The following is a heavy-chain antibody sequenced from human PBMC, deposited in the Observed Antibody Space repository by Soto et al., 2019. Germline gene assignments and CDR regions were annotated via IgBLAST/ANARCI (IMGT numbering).Heavy chain of an antibody. J-gene: IGHJ2*01. CDR1: GLTFSNYA. Sequence: EVQLLESGGNLVQPGGSLRLSYAASGLTFSNYAMSWVRQAPGKGLEWVSAISGGGLSTYYADSVKGRFTISRDNSRNTLFLQMSALRAEDTAVYYCAITPNCGRDCSADSYWFFDLWGRGTLVTVSS. CDR3: AITPNCGRDCSADSYWFFDL. V-gene: IGHV3-23*01. D-gene: IGHD2-21*02. CDR2: ISGGGLST.